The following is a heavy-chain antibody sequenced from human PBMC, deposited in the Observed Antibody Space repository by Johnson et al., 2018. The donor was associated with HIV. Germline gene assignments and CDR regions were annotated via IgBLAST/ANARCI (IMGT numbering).Heavy chain of an antibody. D-gene: IGHD2-2*01. CDR2: IKSKTDGGTT. V-gene: IGHV3-15*01. CDR1: GFTFSNAW. Sequence: EVQLVESGGGLVKPGGSLRLSCAASGFTFSNAWMSWVRQAPGKGLEWVGRIKSKTDGGTTDYAAPVKGRFTISRDDSKNTLYLQMNSLKTEDTAVYYCTTDRTSRDAFDIWGQGTMVTVSS. CDR3: TTDRTSRDAFDI. J-gene: IGHJ3*02.